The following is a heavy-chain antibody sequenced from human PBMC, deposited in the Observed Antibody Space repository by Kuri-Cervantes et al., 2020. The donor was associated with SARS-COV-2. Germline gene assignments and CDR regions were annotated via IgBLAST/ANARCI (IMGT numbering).Heavy chain of an antibody. J-gene: IGHJ6*02. CDR1: GYSISSGCY. V-gene: IGHV4-61*01. CDR2: IYYSGST. CDR3: ARDSSGGGMDV. D-gene: IGHD6-6*01. Sequence: SQTLSLTCAVSGYSISSGCYWGWIRQPPGKGLEWIGYIYYSGSTNYNPSLKSRVTISVDTSKNQFSLKLSSVTAADTAVYYCARDSSGGGMDVWGQGTTVTVSS.